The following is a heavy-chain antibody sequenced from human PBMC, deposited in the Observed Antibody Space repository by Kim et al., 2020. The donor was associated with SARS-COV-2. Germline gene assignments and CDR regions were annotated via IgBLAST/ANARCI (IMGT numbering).Heavy chain of an antibody. V-gene: IGHV5-10-1*01. CDR3: AINDIVPTGSGFFDL. CDR1: GYGFGNYW. J-gene: IGHJ2*01. Sequence: GESLKISCKGSGYGFGNYWINWVRQMPGKGLEWMGNIDPKDSYTNYSPSFQGRVTISVDKSVTTAYLQWTSLKASDTAMYYCAINDIVPTGSGFFDLWGRGTLITVSS. D-gene: IGHD5-12*01. CDR2: IDPKDSYT.